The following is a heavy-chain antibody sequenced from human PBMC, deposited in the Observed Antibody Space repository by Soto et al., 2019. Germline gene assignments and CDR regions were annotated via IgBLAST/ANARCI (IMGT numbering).Heavy chain of an antibody. V-gene: IGHV4-34*01. D-gene: IGHD2-2*01. Sequence: PSETLSLTCAVSGTSFSGYYWSWIRQPPGKGLEWIAEINYSGSTNYNPSLKGRVTISVDTSKNQFSLKVNSVTAADTAAYYCARGRHFYAIDYWGQGTLVTVSS. J-gene: IGHJ4*02. CDR1: GTSFSGYY. CDR3: ARGRHFYAIDY. CDR2: INYSGST.